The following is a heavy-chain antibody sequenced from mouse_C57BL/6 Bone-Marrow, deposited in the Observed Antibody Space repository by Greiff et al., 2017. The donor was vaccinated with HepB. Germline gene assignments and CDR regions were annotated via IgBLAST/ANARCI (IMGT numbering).Heavy chain of an antibody. J-gene: IGHJ2*01. CDR3: ASGGYYE. CDR1: GYTFTSYW. Sequence: RVRPGSSVKLSCQASGYTFTSYWMHWVKQRPIQGLEWIGNIDPSDSETHYNQKFKDKATLTVDKSSSTAYMQLSSLTSEDSAVYYCASGGYYEWGQGTTLTVSS. V-gene: IGHV1-52*01. D-gene: IGHD2-3*01. CDR2: IDPSDSET.